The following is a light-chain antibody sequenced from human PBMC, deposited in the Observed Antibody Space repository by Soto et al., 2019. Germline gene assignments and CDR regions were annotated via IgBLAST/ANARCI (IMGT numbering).Light chain of an antibody. Sequence: QSVLTQPPSASGTPGQRVTISCSGSSSSIGSNTVNWYQQLPGTAPKLLIYTNDQRPSGVPDRFSGSKSGTSASLAISGLQSEDEAHYYCAAWDDSLNGAVFGGGTQLTVL. CDR3: AAWDDSLNGAV. CDR1: SSSIGSNT. CDR2: TND. V-gene: IGLV1-44*01. J-gene: IGLJ2*01.